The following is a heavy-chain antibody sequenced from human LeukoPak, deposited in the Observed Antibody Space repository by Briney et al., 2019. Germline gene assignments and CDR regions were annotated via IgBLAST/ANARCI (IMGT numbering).Heavy chain of an antibody. CDR3: ASQYFDWEGGAFDI. V-gene: IGHV1-69*04. J-gene: IGHJ3*02. CDR2: IIPILGIA. Sequence: ASVKVSCKASGGTFSSYAISWVRQAPGQGLEWMGRIIPILGIANYAQKFQGRVTITADKSTSTAYMELSSLSSEDTGVYYCASQYFDWEGGAFDIWGQGTMVTVSS. D-gene: IGHD3-9*01. CDR1: GGTFSSYA.